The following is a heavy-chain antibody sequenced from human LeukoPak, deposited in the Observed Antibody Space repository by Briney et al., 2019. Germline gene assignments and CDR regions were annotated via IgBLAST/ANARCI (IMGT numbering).Heavy chain of an antibody. CDR3: ARDKGSGGTDY. CDR2: IYYSGST. D-gene: IGHD4-23*01. Sequence: SQTLSLTCTVSGGSISSGAYYWSWIRQHPGKGLEWIGYIYYSGSTYYNPSLKSRVTISVDASKNQFSLKLSSVTAADTAVYYCARDKGSGGTDYWGQGTLVTVPS. CDR1: GGSISSGAYY. J-gene: IGHJ4*02. V-gene: IGHV4-31*03.